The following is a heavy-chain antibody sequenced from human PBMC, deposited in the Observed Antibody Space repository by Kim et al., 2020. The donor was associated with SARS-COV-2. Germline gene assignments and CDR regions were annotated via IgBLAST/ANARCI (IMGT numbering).Heavy chain of an antibody. CDR1: GFSFSSNW. J-gene: IGHJ6*02. D-gene: IGHD1-26*01. Sequence: GGSLRLSCVASGFSFSSNWMTWVRQAPGKGLEWVANIKQDGSEKYYVDSVKGRFTISRDNAKNSLYLQMNSLRAEDTAVYYCARVSLSRGKWDPLRQAVDYYLNAMDVWGQGTTVTVS. CDR3: ARVSLSRGKWDPLRQAVDYYLNAMDV. CDR2: IKQDGSEK. V-gene: IGHV3-7*01.